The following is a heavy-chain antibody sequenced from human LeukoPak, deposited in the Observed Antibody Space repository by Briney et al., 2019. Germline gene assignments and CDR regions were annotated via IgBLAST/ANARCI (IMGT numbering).Heavy chain of an antibody. J-gene: IGHJ4*02. CDR1: GFTFSNAW. CDR2: IKSKTDGGTT. D-gene: IGHD2-21*02. V-gene: IGHV3-15*01. Sequence: GGSLRLSCAAPGFTFSNAWMSWVRQAPGKGLEWVGRIKSKTDGGTTDYAAPVKGRFTISRDDSKNTLYLQMNSLKTEDTAVYYCTTDLRGPHGDCDYWGQGTLVTVSS. CDR3: TTDLRGPHGDCDY.